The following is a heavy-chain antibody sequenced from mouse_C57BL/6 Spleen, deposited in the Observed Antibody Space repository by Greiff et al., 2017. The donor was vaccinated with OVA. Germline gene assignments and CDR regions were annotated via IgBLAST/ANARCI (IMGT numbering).Heavy chain of an antibody. D-gene: IGHD2-2*01. Sequence: VKVVESGAELARPGASVKMSCKASGYTFTSYTMHWVKQRPGQGLEWIGYINPSSGYTKYNQKFKDKATLTADKSSSTAYMQLSSLTSEDSAVYYCARSWLDYWGQGTTLTVSS. V-gene: IGHV1-4*01. CDR1: GYTFTSYT. J-gene: IGHJ2*01. CDR2: INPSSGYT. CDR3: ARSWLDY.